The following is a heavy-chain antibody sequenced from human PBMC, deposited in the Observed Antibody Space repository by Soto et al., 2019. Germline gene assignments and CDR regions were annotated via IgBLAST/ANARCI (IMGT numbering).Heavy chain of an antibody. CDR1: GFTFSSYA. CDR2: ISGSGGST. D-gene: IGHD3-10*01. CDR3: AKETGNYYGSGSYYLSQGLVVDY. V-gene: IGHV3-23*01. Sequence: GGSLRLSCAASGFTFSSYAMSWVRQAPGKGLEWVSAISGSGGSTYYADSVKGRFTISRDNSKNTLYLQMNSLRAEDTAVYYCAKETGNYYGSGSYYLSQGLVVDYWGQGTLVTVSS. J-gene: IGHJ4*02.